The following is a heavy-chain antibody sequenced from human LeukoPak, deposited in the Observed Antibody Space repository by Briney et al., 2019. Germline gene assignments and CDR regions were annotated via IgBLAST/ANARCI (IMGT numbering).Heavy chain of an antibody. J-gene: IGHJ4*02. Sequence: PGGSLRLSCSASGFTFSSYWMSWVRLAPGKGLEWVANIKQDGSEKYYVDSVKGRFTISRDNAKNSLYLQMNSLRAEDTAVYYCARDLEMATIDYFDYWGQGTLVTVSS. CDR1: GFTFSSYW. V-gene: IGHV3-7*01. D-gene: IGHD5-24*01. CDR3: ARDLEMATIDYFDY. CDR2: IKQDGSEK.